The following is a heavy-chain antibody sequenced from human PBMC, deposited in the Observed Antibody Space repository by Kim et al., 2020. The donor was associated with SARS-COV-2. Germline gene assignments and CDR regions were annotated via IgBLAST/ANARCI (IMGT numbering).Heavy chain of an antibody. CDR3: ATVVFYYDAGYFKN. Sequence: ADSVKGRLITPRDHSKNTLYLQMNSLRAEDTAVYYCATVVFYYDAGYFKNWGQGTLVIISS. J-gene: IGHJ1*01. D-gene: IGHD3-22*01. V-gene: IGHV3-30*07.